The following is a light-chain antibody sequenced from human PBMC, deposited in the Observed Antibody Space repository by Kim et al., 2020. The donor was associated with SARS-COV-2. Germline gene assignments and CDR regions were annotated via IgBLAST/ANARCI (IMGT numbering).Light chain of an antibody. CDR1: QSVSSY. J-gene: IGKJ1*01. CDR3: QQRSDWPRT. V-gene: IGKV3-11*01. CDR2: DAY. Sequence: EIVLTQSPATLSLSPGERATLSCRASQSVSSYLAWYQQKPGQAPRLLIYDAYNRANGIPARFSGSGSGTDFTLTINSLETEDFAVYYCQQRSDWPRTFGQGTKVDIK.